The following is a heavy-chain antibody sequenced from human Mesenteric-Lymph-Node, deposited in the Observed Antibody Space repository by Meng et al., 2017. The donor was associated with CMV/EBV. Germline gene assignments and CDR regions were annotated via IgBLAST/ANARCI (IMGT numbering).Heavy chain of an antibody. CDR2: ISYDGSNK. CDR1: GFTFSSYA. V-gene: IGHV3-30*14. CDR3: ARARSGTYSFYFDY. D-gene: IGHD1-26*01. Sequence: GGSLRLSCAASGFTFSSYAMHWVRQAPGKGLEWVAVISYDGSNKYYADSVKGRFTISRDNSKNTVYLQMNSLRGDDTAVYYCARARSGTYSFYFDYWGLGTLVTVSS. J-gene: IGHJ4*02.